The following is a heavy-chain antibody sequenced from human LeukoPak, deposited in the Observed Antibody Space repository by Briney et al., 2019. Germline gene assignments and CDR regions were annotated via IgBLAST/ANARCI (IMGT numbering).Heavy chain of an antibody. CDR1: GFTFSSYG. CDR3: AKDLAMVNYYFDY. J-gene: IGHJ4*02. V-gene: IGHV3-30*02. D-gene: IGHD5-18*01. CDR2: IRFDGTSE. Sequence: GGSLRLSCAAAGFTFSSYGMHWVRQAPGKGLEWVAFIRFDGTSEFYADSVKAPFTISRDNAKNSLYLQMNSLRAEDTAVYYCAKDLAMVNYYFDYWGQGTLVTVSS.